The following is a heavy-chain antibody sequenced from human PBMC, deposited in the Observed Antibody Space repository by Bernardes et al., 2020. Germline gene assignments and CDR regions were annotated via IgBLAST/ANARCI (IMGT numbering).Heavy chain of an antibody. Sequence: GGSLRLSCAVSGFTFSRYAMHWVRQAPGKGLEWVAIISYEGSNIFYADSVKGRFTISRDNSKNTLYLQMNSLRGEDTAVYYCARIDEVTGRDYWGQGTLVTVSS. D-gene: IGHD6-19*01. V-gene: IGHV3-30-3*01. J-gene: IGHJ4*02. CDR3: ARIDEVTGRDY. CDR2: ISYEGSNI. CDR1: GFTFSRYA.